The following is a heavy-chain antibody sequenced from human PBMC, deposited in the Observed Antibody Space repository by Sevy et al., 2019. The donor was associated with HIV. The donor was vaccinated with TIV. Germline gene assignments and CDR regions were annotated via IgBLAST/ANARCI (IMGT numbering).Heavy chain of an antibody. CDR3: AKWYLGLNYFDY. CDR2: IRGSGGST. CDR1: GFTFSSYA. Sequence: GGSLRLSCAASGFTFSSYAMSWVRQAPGKGLEWVSAIRGSGGSTYYADSVKGRFTISRDNSKNTLYLQMNSLRAEDTAVYYCAKWYLGLNYFDYWGQGTLVTVSS. D-gene: IGHD6-13*01. J-gene: IGHJ4*02. V-gene: IGHV3-23*01.